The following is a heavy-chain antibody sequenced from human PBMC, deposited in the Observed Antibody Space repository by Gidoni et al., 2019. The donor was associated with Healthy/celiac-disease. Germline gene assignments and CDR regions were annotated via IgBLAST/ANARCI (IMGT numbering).Heavy chain of an antibody. V-gene: IGHV3-30*18. CDR1: GFTFSSYG. CDR2: IPYDGSNK. CDR3: ANSPGWGSYAWGYYYGMDV. D-gene: IGHD1-26*01. J-gene: IGHJ6*02. Sequence: QVQLVESGGGVVQPGRSLRLSCAASGFTFSSYGMHWVRQAPGKGLEWVAVIPYDGSNKYYADSVKGRFPISRDNSKNTLYLQMNSLRAEDTAVYYCANSPGWGSYAWGYYYGMDVWGQGTTVTVSS.